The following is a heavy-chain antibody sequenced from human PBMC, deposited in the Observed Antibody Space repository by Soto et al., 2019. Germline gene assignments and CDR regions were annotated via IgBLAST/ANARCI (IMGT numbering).Heavy chain of an antibody. J-gene: IGHJ6*02. Sequence: QVQLVESGGGLVKPGGSLRLSCAASGFTFSDYYMSWIRQAPGNGLEWVSYISSSGSTIYYADSVKGRFTISRDNAKNSLYLQMNSPRAEDPAVYYCARWGVVVPAAIMSPDYYYYYGMDVWGQGTTVTVSS. D-gene: IGHD2-2*02. CDR1: GFTFSDYY. V-gene: IGHV3-11*01. CDR2: ISSSGSTI. CDR3: ARWGVVVPAAIMSPDYYYYYGMDV.